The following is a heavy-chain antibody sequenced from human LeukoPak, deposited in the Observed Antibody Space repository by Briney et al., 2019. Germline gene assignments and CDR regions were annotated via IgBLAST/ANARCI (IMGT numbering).Heavy chain of an antibody. CDR3: ARQTEYYYGSGPTAGMDV. V-gene: IGHV4-61*08. CDR2: IYYSGST. Sequence: SETLSLTCTVSGGSISSGDYYWSWIRQPPGKGLEWIGYIYYSGSTDYNPSLKSRVTISVDTSKNQFSLKLSSVTAADTAVYYCARQTEYYYGSGPTAGMDVWGQGTTVTVSS. CDR1: GGSISSGDYY. D-gene: IGHD3-10*01. J-gene: IGHJ6*02.